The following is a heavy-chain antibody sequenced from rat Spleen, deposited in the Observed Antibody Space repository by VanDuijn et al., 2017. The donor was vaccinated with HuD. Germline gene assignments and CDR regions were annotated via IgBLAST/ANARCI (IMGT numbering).Heavy chain of an antibody. CDR1: GFTFNNYW. CDR2: INTDGGTT. CDR3: AKDLDYGPDY. J-gene: IGHJ2*01. D-gene: IGHD1-11*01. V-gene: IGHV5-58*01. Sequence: EVQLVESGGGLVQPGGSLKLSCVASGFTFNNYWMHWIRQAPGKGLEWVSSINTDGGTTYYPDSVKGRFTISRDNAENTVYLQMNSLRSEDTATYYCAKDLDYGPDYWGQGVMVTVSS.